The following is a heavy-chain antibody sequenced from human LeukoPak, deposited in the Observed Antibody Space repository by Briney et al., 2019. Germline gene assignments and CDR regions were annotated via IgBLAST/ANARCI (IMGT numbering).Heavy chain of an antibody. J-gene: IGHJ3*02. D-gene: IGHD2-21*01. CDR3: ARARPPRAARVVIANAFDI. V-gene: IGHV4-4*02. CDR1: GGSISSSNW. Sequence: SGTLSLTCAVSGGSISSSNWWSWVRQPPGKGLEWIGEIYHSGSTNYNPSLKSRVTISVDRSKNQFSLKLSSVTAADTAVYYCARARPPRAARVVIANAFDIWGQGTMVTVSS. CDR2: IYHSGST.